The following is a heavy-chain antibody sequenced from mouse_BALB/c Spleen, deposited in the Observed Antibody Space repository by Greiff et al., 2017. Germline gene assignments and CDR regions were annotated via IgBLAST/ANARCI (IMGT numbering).Heavy chain of an antibody. CDR3: ARRRSTFMDY. CDR2: ISSGSSTI. CDR1: GFTFSSFG. D-gene: IGHD5-5*01. Sequence: EVQLVESGGGLVQPGGSRKLSCAASGFTFSSFGMHWVRQAPEKGLEWVAYISSGSSTIYYADTVKGRFTISRDNPKNTLFLQMTSLRSEDTAMYYCARRRSTFMDYWGQGTSVTVSS. J-gene: IGHJ4*01. V-gene: IGHV5-17*02.